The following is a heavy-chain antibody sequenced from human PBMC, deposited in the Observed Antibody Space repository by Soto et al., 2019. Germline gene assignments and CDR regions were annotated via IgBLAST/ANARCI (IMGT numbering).Heavy chain of an antibody. Sequence: GGSLRLSCSASGFTFNTYTMNWVRQAPGKGLEWVPSISSANSYIYYADSVKGRFTISRDNAENSLYLQMGSLRAEDTAVYYCARGVGIDYWGQGTLVTVSS. CDR1: GFTFNTYT. J-gene: IGHJ4*02. CDR2: ISSANSYI. CDR3: ARGVGIDY. D-gene: IGHD7-27*01. V-gene: IGHV3-21*01.